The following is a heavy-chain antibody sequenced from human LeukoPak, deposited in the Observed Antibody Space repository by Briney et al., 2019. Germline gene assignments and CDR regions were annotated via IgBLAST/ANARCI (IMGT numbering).Heavy chain of an antibody. D-gene: IGHD5-12*01. J-gene: IGHJ4*02. V-gene: IGHV3-30*03. CDR2: ISYDGSNK. Sequence: GWSLRLSCAASGSTFSSYGMHWVRQAPGKGLEWVAVISYDGSNKYYADSVKGRFTISRDNSKNTLYLQMNSLRAEDTAVYYCASARSLYGYSGYDEPYFDSWGQGTLVTVSS. CDR1: GSTFSSYG. CDR3: ASARSLYGYSGYDEPYFDS.